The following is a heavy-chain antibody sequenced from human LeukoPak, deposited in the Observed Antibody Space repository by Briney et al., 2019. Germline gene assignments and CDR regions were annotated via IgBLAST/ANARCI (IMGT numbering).Heavy chain of an antibody. D-gene: IGHD1-26*01. CDR2: IYSSATT. CDR3: ARDRLGATGHWRIDV. CDR1: GGSISTYY. V-gene: IGHV4-4*07. Sequence: SETLSLTCTVSGGSISTYYWSWLRQPAGKGLEWIGRIYSSATTNLNPSLKSRITLSIDASKNRFSLSLSSVTAADTAVYYCARDRLGATGHWRIDVWGRGTLVTVSS. J-gene: IGHJ2*01.